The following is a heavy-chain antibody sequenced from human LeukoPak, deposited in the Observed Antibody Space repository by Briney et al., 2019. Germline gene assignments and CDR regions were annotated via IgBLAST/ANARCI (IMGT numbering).Heavy chain of an antibody. CDR3: ARLYGSGSYYPYYFDY. Sequence: GESLKISCKGSGYSFTSYWIGWVRQMPGKGLAWMGIIYPGDSDTRYSPSFQGQVTISADKSISTAYLQWSSLKASDTAMYYCARLYGSGSYYPYYFDYWGQGTLVTVSS. CDR2: IYPGDSDT. J-gene: IGHJ4*02. CDR1: GYSFTSYW. D-gene: IGHD3-10*01. V-gene: IGHV5-51*01.